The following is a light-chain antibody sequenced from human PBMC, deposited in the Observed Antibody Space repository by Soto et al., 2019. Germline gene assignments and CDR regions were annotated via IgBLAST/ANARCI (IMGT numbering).Light chain of an antibody. Sequence: EIVMMQSPGTLSVSPGERATLSCRASQIIANNLAWYQQKPGQAPRLLIYGASTRATGIPARFSGSGSGTDFTLTISSLEPEDFAVYYCQQRSDWPPITFGQGTRLEIK. CDR2: GAS. CDR3: QQRSDWPPIT. CDR1: QIIANN. J-gene: IGKJ5*01. V-gene: IGKV3-11*01.